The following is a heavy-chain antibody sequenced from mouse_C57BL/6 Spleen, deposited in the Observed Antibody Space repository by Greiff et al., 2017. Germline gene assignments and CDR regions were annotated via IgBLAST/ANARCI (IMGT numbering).Heavy chain of an antibody. J-gene: IGHJ3*01. CDR3: ARDYPGFAY. CDR2: INYDGSST. V-gene: IGHV5-16*01. Sequence: DVQLQESEGGLVQPGSSMKLSCTASGFTFSDYYMAWVRQVPEKGLEWVANINYDGSSTYYLDSLKSRFIISRDNAKNILYLQMSSLKSEDTATYYCARDYPGFAYWGQGTLVTVSA. CDR1: GFTFSDYY.